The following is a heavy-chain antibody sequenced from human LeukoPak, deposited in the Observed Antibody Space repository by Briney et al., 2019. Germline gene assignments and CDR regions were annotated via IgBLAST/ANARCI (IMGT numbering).Heavy chain of an antibody. D-gene: IGHD6-13*01. CDR2: ISGSGGST. V-gene: IGHV3-23*01. Sequence: GGFLRLSCAASGFTFSSYAMSWVRQAPGKGLEWVSAISGSGGSTYYADSVKGRFTISRDNSKNTLYLQMNSLRAEDTAVYYCAKSGGSSPTGGLIIYYYYYMDVWGKGTTVTVSS. CDR3: AKSGGSSPTGGLIIYYYYYMDV. J-gene: IGHJ6*03. CDR1: GFTFSSYA.